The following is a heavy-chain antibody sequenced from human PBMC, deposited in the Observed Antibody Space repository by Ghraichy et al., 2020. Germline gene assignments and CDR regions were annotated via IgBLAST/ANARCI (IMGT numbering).Heavy chain of an antibody. CDR2: ILHGGST. Sequence: SETLSLTCTVSGGFVSSSSDYWGWIRQPPGKGLEWIGNILHGGSTFYNPSLRGRVTISVDTSKNQFSLKLSSVTAADSAMYYCARYAIGTMLDNWGQGTLVTVS. J-gene: IGHJ4*02. CDR1: GGFVSSSSDY. V-gene: IGHV4-39*01. CDR3: ARYAIGTMLDN. D-gene: IGHD1-1*01.